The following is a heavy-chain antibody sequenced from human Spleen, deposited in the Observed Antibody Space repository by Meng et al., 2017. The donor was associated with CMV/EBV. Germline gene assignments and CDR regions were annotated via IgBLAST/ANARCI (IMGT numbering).Heavy chain of an antibody. CDR3: ARDQLDVVLSRRPRGQGHYYYGMDV. J-gene: IGHJ6*02. CDR2: INQDGSEK. D-gene: IGHD2-2*03. CDR1: GFSFNHHR. Sequence: GGSLRLSCTPSGFSFNHHRMSWVRQAPGKGLEWVVNINQDGSEKNYVDSVKGRFTISRDNANNILYLQMNSLRAEDTAVYYCARDQLDVVLSRRPRGQGHYYYGMDVWGQGTTVTVSS. V-gene: IGHV3-7*01.